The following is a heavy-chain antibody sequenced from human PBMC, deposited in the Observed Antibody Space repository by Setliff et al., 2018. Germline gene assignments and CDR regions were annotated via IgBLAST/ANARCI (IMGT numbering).Heavy chain of an antibody. V-gene: IGHV4-4*07. Sequence: SETLSLTCTVSGGSISSYYWSWIRQPAGKGLEWIGHIYTSGSTNYNPSLKSRITISVDTSKNQFSLKVSSVTAADTAVYYCARSFSRREKFLLDYWGQGALVTVSS. CDR3: ARSFSRREKFLLDY. CDR1: GGSISSYY. J-gene: IGHJ4*02. CDR2: IYTSGST.